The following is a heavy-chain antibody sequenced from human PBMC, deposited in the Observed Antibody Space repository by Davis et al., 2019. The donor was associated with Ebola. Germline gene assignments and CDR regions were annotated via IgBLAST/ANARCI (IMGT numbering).Heavy chain of an antibody. CDR2: ISSSGGNS. J-gene: IGHJ5*02. D-gene: IGHD3-22*01. Sequence: GSLRLSCAVSGVTFRNYVMSWVRQAPGKGLEWVSSISSSGGNSFYMDSVKGRFYIDRDNSKNTVHLQMHRLRAEDTAIYYCARAFYDSSGYHWFDPWGQGTLVTVSS. V-gene: IGHV3-23*01. CDR1: GVTFRNYV. CDR3: ARAFYDSSGYHWFDP.